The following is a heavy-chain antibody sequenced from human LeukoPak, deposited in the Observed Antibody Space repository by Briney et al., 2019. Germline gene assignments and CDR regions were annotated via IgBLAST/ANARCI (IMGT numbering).Heavy chain of an antibody. Sequence: GGSLRLSCVASGFTFDIYALTWVRQAPGKGLEWVSSISNTGISTYYADSVKGRFAISRDNSRDTLYLQMNSLRAEDTALYYCARLSSFAFDIWGQGTMVTVSS. CDR3: ARLSSFAFDI. D-gene: IGHD3-16*02. CDR1: GFTFDIYA. J-gene: IGHJ3*02. CDR2: ISNTGIST. V-gene: IGHV3-23*01.